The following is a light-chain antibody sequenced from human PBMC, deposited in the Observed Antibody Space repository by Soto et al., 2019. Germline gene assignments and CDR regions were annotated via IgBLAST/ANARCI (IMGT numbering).Light chain of an antibody. V-gene: IGLV1-44*01. CDR3: AAWDDSLNGVV. J-gene: IGLJ2*01. CDR2: NNN. CDR1: SSNIGSHT. Sequence: QSVLTQPPSASGTPGQRVTISCSGSSSNIGSHTVTWYQQFPGTAPKLLIYNNNQRPSGVPDRFSGSKSGTSASLAISGLQSEDEAGYYCAAWDDSLNGVVFGGGTQLTVL.